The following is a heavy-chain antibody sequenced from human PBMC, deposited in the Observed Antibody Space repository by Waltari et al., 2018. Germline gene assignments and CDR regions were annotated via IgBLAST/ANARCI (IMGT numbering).Heavy chain of an antibody. J-gene: IGHJ3*02. Sequence: QVQLQESGPGLVKPSETLSLSCTVSGGSISSSNYYWGWIRQSPGQGLEWIESIYFSGGTYYNPSLKSRVTISVDTSKNQFFLKLSSVTAADTAVYYCTRHRSNYYDSSGYYFAFDIWGQGTMVTVSS. V-gene: IGHV4-39*01. D-gene: IGHD3-22*01. CDR2: IYFSGGT. CDR1: GGSISSSNYY. CDR3: TRHRSNYYDSSGYYFAFDI.